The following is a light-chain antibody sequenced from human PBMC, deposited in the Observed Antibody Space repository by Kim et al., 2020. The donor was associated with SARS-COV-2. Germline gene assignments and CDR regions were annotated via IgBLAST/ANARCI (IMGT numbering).Light chain of an antibody. J-gene: IGLJ2*01. CDR2: DVN. CDR1: Y. Sequence: YVSWYQQHPGKAPKLILYDVNKRPSGVSSRFSGSKSGNSASLTISGLQAEDEADYYCSSYTTSSPYVVFGGGTQLTVL. V-gene: IGLV2-14*03. CDR3: SSYTTSSPYVV.